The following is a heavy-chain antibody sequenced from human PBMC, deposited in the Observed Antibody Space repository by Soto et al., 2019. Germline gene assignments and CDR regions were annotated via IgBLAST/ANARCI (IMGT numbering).Heavy chain of an antibody. Sequence: GGSLRLSCAASGFTFDDYTMHWVRQAPGKGLEWVSLISWDGGSTYYADSVKGRFTISRDNSKNSLYLQMNSLRTEDTALYYCAKDGRDGYNPPSYYYYGMDVWGQGTTVTVSS. CDR3: AKDGRDGYNPPSYYYYGMDV. D-gene: IGHD5-12*01. CDR1: GFTFDDYT. J-gene: IGHJ6*02. V-gene: IGHV3-43*01. CDR2: ISWDGGST.